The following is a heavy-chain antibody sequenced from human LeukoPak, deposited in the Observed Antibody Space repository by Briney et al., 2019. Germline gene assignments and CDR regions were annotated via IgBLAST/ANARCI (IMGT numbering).Heavy chain of an antibody. CDR2: LTDSSGFT. CDR3: ARDLAADKRAMDV. Sequence: GGSLRLSCVATGFTFSDYHMIWLRQAPGKGLEWLSYLTDSSGFTNYADSVKGRFTISRDNAKNSLYLQMNSLRADDTAVYCCARDLAADKRAMDVWGQGTTVTVSS. J-gene: IGHJ6*02. V-gene: IGHV3-11*05. D-gene: IGHD6-13*01. CDR1: GFTFSDYH.